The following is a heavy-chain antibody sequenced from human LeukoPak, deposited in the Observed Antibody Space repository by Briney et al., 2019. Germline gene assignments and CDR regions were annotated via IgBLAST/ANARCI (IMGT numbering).Heavy chain of an antibody. CDR3: ARVDGSPDY. Sequence: ASVKVSCKASGYTFTSYDINWVRQATGQGLEWMGWINTKSGDTGHAQKFRGRVTITRDTSISTVYMESSSLRSEDTAVYFCARVDGSPDYWGQGTLVTVSS. V-gene: IGHV1-8*03. D-gene: IGHD2-15*01. CDR1: GYTFTSYD. CDR2: INTKSGDT. J-gene: IGHJ4*02.